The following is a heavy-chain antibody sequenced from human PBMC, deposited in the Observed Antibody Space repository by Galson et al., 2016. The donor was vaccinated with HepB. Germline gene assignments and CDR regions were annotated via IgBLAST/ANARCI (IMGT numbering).Heavy chain of an antibody. Sequence: SLRLSCAASGFTFSSYGMHWVRQAPGKGLEWVAFISYDGSNKKYADSVKCRFTISRDNSKKTPYLQMNSLSAEDTAVYYCAKDGRIYCSSASCHDHFHYWGQGTLVTVSS. V-gene: IGHV3-30*18. CDR1: GFTFSSYG. J-gene: IGHJ4*02. D-gene: IGHD2-2*01. CDR3: AKDGRIYCSSASCHDHFHY. CDR2: ISYDGSNK.